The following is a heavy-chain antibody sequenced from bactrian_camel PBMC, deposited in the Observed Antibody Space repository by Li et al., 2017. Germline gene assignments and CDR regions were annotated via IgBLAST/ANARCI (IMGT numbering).Heavy chain of an antibody. D-gene: IGHD1*01. J-gene: IGHJ4*01. CDR2: IDSSGST. CDR3: VRDSDGLNMHAPEFGY. V-gene: IGHV3S57*01. CDR1: GRTYSKWC. Sequence: HVQLVESGGGSVQAGGSLRLSCAASGRTYSKWCMGWYRQVPGKEREGIATIDSSGSTAYADSVKGRFIISRDHVKSTVHLQMANLEPADTAVYYCVRDSDGLNMHAPEFGYWGQGTQVTVS.